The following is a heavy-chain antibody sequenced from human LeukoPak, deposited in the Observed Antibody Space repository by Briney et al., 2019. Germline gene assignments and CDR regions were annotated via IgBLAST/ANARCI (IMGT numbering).Heavy chain of an antibody. J-gene: IGHJ4*02. V-gene: IGHV3-30-3*01. CDR1: GFTFSSYA. D-gene: IGHD6-13*01. CDR3: ARDFLIAAGTVDY. CDR2: ISYDGSNK. Sequence: PGRSLRLSCAASGFTFSSYAMHWVRQAPGKGLEWVAVISYDGSNKYYADSVKGRFTISRDDSKNTLYLQMNSLRAEDTAVYYCARDFLIAAGTVDYWGQGTLVTVSS.